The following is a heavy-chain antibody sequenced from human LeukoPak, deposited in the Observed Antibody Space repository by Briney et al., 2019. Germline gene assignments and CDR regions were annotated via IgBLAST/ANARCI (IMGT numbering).Heavy chain of an antibody. CDR1: GYTFTSYG. V-gene: IGHV1-69*04. D-gene: IGHD3-22*01. Sequence: GASVKVSCKASGYTFTSYGISWVRQAPAQGLEWMGRIIPILGIANYAQKFQGRVTITADESTGTAYMELSSLRSEDTAVYYCARDSYDSSGYYFPVFDYWGQGTLVTVSS. CDR2: IIPILGIA. J-gene: IGHJ4*02. CDR3: ARDSYDSSGYYFPVFDY.